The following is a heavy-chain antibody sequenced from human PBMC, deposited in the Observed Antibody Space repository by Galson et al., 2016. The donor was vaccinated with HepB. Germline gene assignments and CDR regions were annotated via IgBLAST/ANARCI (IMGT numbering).Heavy chain of an antibody. D-gene: IGHD6-13*01. CDR2: IGQTGST. Sequence: SETLSLTCAVYGGSFSGFSWSWIRQPPGQGLEWIGEIGQTGSTNYNPSLQSRVTISVDTSKNQFSLKLSSVTAADTAVYYCARDSGIAAAVFDPWGQGTLVTVSS. CDR3: ARDSGIAAAVFDP. V-gene: IGHV4-34*01. J-gene: IGHJ5*02. CDR1: GGSFSGFS.